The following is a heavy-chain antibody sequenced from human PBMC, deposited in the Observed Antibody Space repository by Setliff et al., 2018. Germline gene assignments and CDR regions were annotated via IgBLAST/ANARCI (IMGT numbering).Heavy chain of an antibody. CDR2: TIPIFGTT. V-gene: IGHV1-69*13. CDR1: GGTFSSYG. Sequence: ASVKVSCKASGGTFSSYGISWVRQAPGQGLEWMGGTIPIFGTTDYAQKFRGRVTIISDESTSTAFMQLSSLRSEDTAVYYCVREGVDSRSSTDYRYYMDVWGKGTTVTVSS. D-gene: IGHD3-22*01. J-gene: IGHJ6*03. CDR3: VREGVDSRSSTDYRYYMDV.